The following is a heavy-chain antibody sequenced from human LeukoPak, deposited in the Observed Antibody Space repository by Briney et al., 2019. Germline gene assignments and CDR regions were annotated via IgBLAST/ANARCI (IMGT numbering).Heavy chain of an antibody. V-gene: IGHV4-34*01. J-gene: IGHJ5*02. Sequence: SETLSLTCAVYIDSFSNYHWNWIRQTPAKGMEWIGEVDESGGTNISPSLRSRVILSVDTSKNQFSLKLISVTVAGTAIYYCARGQGATVPQVGKNWFDPWGQGTRVTVSS. CDR1: IDSFSNYH. CDR3: ARGQGATVPQVGKNWFDP. CDR2: VDESGGT. D-gene: IGHD1-26*01.